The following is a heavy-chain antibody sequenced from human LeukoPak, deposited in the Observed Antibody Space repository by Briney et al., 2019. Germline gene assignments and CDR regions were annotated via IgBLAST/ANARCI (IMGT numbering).Heavy chain of an antibody. Sequence: PGGSLRDSCAASGFTFSSYNLNWVRQAPGKGLEWVSSMTSTSHIYYADSVKGRCTISRDNAKNSLYLQMNSLRAEDTAVYYCARDLDFWSGYKDYWGQGTLVTVSS. CDR2: MTSTSHI. D-gene: IGHD3-3*01. J-gene: IGHJ4*02. CDR1: GFTFSSYN. V-gene: IGHV3-21*01. CDR3: ARDLDFWSGYKDY.